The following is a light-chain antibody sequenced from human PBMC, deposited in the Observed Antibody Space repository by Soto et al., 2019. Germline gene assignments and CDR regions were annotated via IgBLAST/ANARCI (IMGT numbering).Light chain of an antibody. CDR1: ISYVCSYTY. CDR2: EVN. J-gene: IGLJ1*01. Sequence: QSALTQPASVSWSPRHSITISFTGAISYVCSYTYVSWYQQHPVKAPKLMIYEVNNRPSVVSNRFSGSKSGNTASLTISGLKAEDEADYYCSSYTSSSTLYVFGTGTKVTVL. V-gene: IGLV2-14*01. CDR3: SSYTSSSTLYV.